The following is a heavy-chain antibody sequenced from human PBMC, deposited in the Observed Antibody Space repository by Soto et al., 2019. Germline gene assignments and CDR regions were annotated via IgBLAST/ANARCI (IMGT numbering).Heavy chain of an antibody. J-gene: IGHJ4*02. Sequence: GGSLRLSCAASGFTVSSYEMNWVRQAPGKGLEWISYISRSGSTIYYADSVKGRFAISRDSAENSLYLQMNSLRAEDTAVYYCAKSPNWNWLYFDYWGQGTLVTVSS. CDR1: GFTVSSYE. V-gene: IGHV3-48*03. CDR2: ISRSGSTI. D-gene: IGHD1-1*01. CDR3: AKSPNWNWLYFDY.